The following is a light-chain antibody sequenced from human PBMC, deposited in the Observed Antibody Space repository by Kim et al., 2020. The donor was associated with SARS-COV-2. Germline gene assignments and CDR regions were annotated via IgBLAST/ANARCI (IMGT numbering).Light chain of an antibody. CDR1: QSISSW. CDR3: QQYNSYSPWT. Sequence: DIQMTQSPSTLSASVGDRVTITCRASQSISSWLAWYQQKPGKAPKLLIYDASSLKSGVPSRFSGSGSGTEFTLTISSLQPDDFATYYCQQYNSYSPWTFGQGTKVDIK. J-gene: IGKJ1*01. V-gene: IGKV1-5*01. CDR2: DAS.